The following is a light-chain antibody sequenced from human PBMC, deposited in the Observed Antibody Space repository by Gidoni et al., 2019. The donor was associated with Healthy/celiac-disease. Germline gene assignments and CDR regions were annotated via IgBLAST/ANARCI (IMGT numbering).Light chain of an antibody. CDR1: QSVSSSY. CDR2: GAS. CDR3: QQYGSSPLT. V-gene: IGKV3-20*01. J-gene: IGKJ4*01. Sequence: EIVLTQSPGTLSLSPGERATLSCRASQSVSSSYLAWYQQKHGQAPRLLIYGASSRATGIPDRFSGSGSGTDFTLTISRLEPEDFAVYYCQQYGSSPLTCGGGTKVEIK.